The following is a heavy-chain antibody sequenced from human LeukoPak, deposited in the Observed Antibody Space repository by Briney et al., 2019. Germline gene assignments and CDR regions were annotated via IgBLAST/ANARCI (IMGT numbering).Heavy chain of an antibody. CDR3: ARADSSGYDNWFDP. CDR1: GGSISSSSYY. CDR2: IYYSGST. J-gene: IGHJ5*02. D-gene: IGHD3-22*01. Sequence: SETLSLTCTVSGGSISSSSYYWGWIRQPPGKGLEWIGSIYYSGSTYYNPSLKSRVTISVDTSKNRFSLKLSSVTAADTAAYYCARADSSGYDNWFDPWGQGALVTVSS. V-gene: IGHV4-39*01.